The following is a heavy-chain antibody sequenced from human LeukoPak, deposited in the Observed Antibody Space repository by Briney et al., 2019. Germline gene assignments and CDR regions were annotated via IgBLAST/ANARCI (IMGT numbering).Heavy chain of an antibody. CDR3: ARSHYYLDS. J-gene: IGHJ4*02. CDR2: ISTSYSTI. V-gene: IGHV3-48*01. Sequence: GGSLRLSCAASGFTFSTYIMHWVRQAPGKGLEWVSFISTSYSTIYADSVKGRFTISRDNAKNSVYLQMNSLRAEDTAVYYCARSHYYLDSWGQGTLVTVSS. CDR1: GFTFSTYI.